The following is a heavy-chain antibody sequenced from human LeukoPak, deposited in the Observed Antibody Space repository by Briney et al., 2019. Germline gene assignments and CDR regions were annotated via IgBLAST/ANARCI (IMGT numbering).Heavy chain of an antibody. CDR2: IYYSGST. D-gene: IGHD3-10*01. CDR3: ARAPYGSGSSYFDY. J-gene: IGHJ4*02. Sequence: SQTLSLTCTVSGGSISSGDYYWRWIRQPPWKGLDRNGYIYYSGSTYYNPSLKGRVTISVDTSKNQFSLNLSSVTAADTAVYYCARAPYGSGSSYFDYWGQGTLVTVS. V-gene: IGHV4-30-4*01. CDR1: GGSISSGDYY.